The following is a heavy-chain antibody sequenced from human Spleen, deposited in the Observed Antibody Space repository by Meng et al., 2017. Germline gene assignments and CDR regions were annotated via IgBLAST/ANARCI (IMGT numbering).Heavy chain of an antibody. CDR1: GGSFSGYY. V-gene: IGHV4-34*01. J-gene: IGHJ2*01. CDR2: INHSGRT. CDR3: ALVTDWYFDL. Sequence: QVQLQQWGAGLLKPSETLSLTCAVYGGSFSGYYWSWIRQPPGKGLEWIGEINHSGRTNYNPSLKSRVTISVDTSKNQFSLKLSSVTAADTAVYYCALVTDWYFDLWGRGTLVTVSS. D-gene: IGHD2-21*02.